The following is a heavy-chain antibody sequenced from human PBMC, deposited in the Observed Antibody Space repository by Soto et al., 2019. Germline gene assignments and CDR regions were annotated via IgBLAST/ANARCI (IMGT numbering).Heavy chain of an antibody. CDR1: GGSVSSSNW. CDR2: IYHSGST. Sequence: SETLSLTCIVSGGSVSSSNWWSWVRQPPGKGLEWIGEIYHSGSTTYNPSLKSRATISVDKSENQFSLRLKYVTAADTAVNYCASVGSDYDNSGYYLPLGPGTLVTVSS. CDR3: ASVGSDYDNSGYYLP. D-gene: IGHD3-22*01. V-gene: IGHV4-4*02. J-gene: IGHJ5*02.